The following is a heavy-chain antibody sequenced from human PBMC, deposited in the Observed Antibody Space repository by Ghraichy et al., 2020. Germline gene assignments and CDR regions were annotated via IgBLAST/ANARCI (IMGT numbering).Heavy chain of an antibody. D-gene: IGHD2-8*01. CDR2: ITSSSSFR. J-gene: IGHJ6*02. V-gene: IGHV3-21*01. Sequence: GGSLRLSCVGSGFNLSSYNMNWVRQSPGKGLEWVSSITSSSSFRSYADSVKGRFTISRDNAHNSLYLQMNSLREEDTAVYFCARGSTGVRFFYYAGMDVWGQGTTVTVSS. CDR1: GFNLSSYN. CDR3: ARGSTGVRFFYYAGMDV.